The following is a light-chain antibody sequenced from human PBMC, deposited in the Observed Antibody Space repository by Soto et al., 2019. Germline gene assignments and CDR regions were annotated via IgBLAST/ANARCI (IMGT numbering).Light chain of an antibody. CDR3: QQYHIYSRT. J-gene: IGKJ1*01. CDR2: DAS. Sequence: DIQMTQSPSTLSASVGDRVTITCRASQSINRWVAWYQQKPGKAPTTLIYDASSLESGVPSRFSGSGSGTEFTLTISSLQPDDFATYYCQQYHIYSRTFGQGTKV. V-gene: IGKV1-5*01. CDR1: QSINRW.